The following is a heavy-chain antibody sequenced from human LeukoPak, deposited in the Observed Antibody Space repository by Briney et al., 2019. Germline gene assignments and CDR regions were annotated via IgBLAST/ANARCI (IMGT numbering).Heavy chain of an antibody. V-gene: IGHV3-48*03. D-gene: IGHD1-26*01. CDR1: GFTFSTYE. CDR3: ARGGSVSYHFDY. Sequence: PGGSLRLSCAASGFTFSTYEMNWVRQAPGKGLEWVSYITTSGNSIYYADSVKGRFTISRDNTKNSLYLQMNSLRAEDTAVYYCARGGSVSYHFDYWGQGTLVTVSS. J-gene: IGHJ4*02. CDR2: ITTSGNSI.